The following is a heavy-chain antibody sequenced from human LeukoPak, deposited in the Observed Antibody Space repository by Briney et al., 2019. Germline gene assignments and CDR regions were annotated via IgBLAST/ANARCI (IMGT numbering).Heavy chain of an antibody. CDR1: GFTFSAYA. V-gene: IGHV3-23*01. J-gene: IGHJ6*02. CDR3: ARDLHYYEAMDV. Sequence: PGGSLRLSCAASGFTFSAYAMTWVRQAPGKGLEWVSSIGSDNKPHYSESVKGRFAISRDNSKNILFLHLNSLRAEDTALYYCARDLHYYEAMDVWGQGTTVTVSS. CDR2: IGSDNKP.